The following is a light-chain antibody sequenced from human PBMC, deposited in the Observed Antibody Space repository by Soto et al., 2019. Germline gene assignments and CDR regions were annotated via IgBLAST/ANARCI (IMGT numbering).Light chain of an antibody. CDR3: QQYTSYPKT. CDR2: DVS. V-gene: IGKV1-5*01. Sequence: DIQMTQSPSTLSAFVGDRVTITCRASQSISLWLAWYQQKPGKAPRLLIYDVSTLESGIPSRFSGSGSGTEFSLTIKCLEPDDFASYYCQQYTSYPKTFGQVTKVDI. J-gene: IGKJ1*01. CDR1: QSISLW.